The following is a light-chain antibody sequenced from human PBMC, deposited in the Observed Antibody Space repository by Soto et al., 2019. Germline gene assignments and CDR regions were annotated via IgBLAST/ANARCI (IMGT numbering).Light chain of an antibody. Sequence: QSVLNQPAPVSGSPGQSVTISCTANSSDVENYKLVSWYQQHPGKAPKLIIYEVTKRPSGVSNRFSGSKSANTASLTISGLQPEDEADYYCCSSVGSYVFGTGTKVTVL. CDR3: CSSVGSYV. CDR1: SSDVENYKL. V-gene: IGLV2-23*02. CDR2: EVT. J-gene: IGLJ1*01.